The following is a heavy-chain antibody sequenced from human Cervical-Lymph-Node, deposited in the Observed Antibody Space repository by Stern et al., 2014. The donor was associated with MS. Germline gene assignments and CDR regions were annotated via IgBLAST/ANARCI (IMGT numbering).Heavy chain of an antibody. J-gene: IGHJ2*01. CDR2: IYYSGTP. CDR1: GSSVRNNNYY. Sequence: HLQLQESGPGLVKPSETLSLTCTVSGSSVRNNNYYWGWIRQPPGKGLEWIASIYYSGTPYSTPSLESRVKISVETSKNEFSLRLRSVTAADTSVYYCVRTTGSWYFDLWGRGTLVTVSS. CDR3: VRTTGSWYFDL. D-gene: IGHD1-26*01. V-gene: IGHV4-39*01.